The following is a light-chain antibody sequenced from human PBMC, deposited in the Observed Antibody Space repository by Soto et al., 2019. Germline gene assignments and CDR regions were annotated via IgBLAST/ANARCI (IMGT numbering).Light chain of an antibody. Sequence: QSALTQPASVSGSPGQSITISCTGTSSDVGGYNYVSWYQQHPGKAPKLMIYDVSNRPSGVSNRFSGSKSGNTASLTISGRQAEDEADYYCSSYTSNSTLDVFGTGTKVTVL. CDR3: SSYTSNSTLDV. V-gene: IGLV2-14*01. CDR2: DVS. CDR1: SSDVGGYNY. J-gene: IGLJ1*01.